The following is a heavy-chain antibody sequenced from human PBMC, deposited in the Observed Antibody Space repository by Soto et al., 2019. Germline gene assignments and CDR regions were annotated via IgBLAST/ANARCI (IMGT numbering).Heavy chain of an antibody. CDR3: TRGPRPISTGTGAY. J-gene: IGHJ4*02. D-gene: IGHD3-10*01. CDR1: GFIFKMYW. Sequence: GGSLRLSCAASGFIFKMYWMHWVRQSPGKGLVWISRIYNDGTYSDYADSVRGRFTISRDNVNDTLYLQMNNLRAEDSGLYYCTRGPRPISTGTGAYWGQGTQVTVPQ. V-gene: IGHV3-74*01. CDR2: IYNDGTYS.